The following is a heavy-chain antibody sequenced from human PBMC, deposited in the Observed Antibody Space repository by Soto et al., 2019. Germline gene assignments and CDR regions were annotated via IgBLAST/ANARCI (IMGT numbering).Heavy chain of an antibody. CDR2: ISSSSSTI. V-gene: IGHV3-48*01. J-gene: IGHJ5*02. CDR1: GFTFSTYS. CDR3: ARHPERIAQIGWFDP. Sequence: LRLSCAASGFTFSTYSMNWVRQAPGKGLEWVSYISSSSSTIYYADSVKGRFTISRDNAKNSLYLQMNSLRAEDTAVYYCARHPERIAQIGWFDPWGQGTLVIVSS. D-gene: IGHD6-13*01.